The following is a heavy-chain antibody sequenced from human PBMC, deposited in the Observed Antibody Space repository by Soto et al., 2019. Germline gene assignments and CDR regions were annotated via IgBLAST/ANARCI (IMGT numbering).Heavy chain of an antibody. J-gene: IGHJ3*02. CDR2: INTGTGKA. CDR1: GYTFGNYP. CDR3: AREGIHSQSHPWGYAFDI. D-gene: IGHD5-18*01. V-gene: IGHV1-3*04. Sequence: QVQLVQSGAEVKKPGASVKISCQASGYTFGNYPMHWVRQAPGQRLEWMAWINTGTGKAQLSQKLQGRLTITTDTSATTVYLVLSSLRSEDTAVYYCAREGIHSQSHPWGYAFDIWGQGTAVIVSS.